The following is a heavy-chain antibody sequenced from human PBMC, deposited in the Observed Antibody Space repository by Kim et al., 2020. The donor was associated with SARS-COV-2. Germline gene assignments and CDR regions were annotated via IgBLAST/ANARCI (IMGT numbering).Heavy chain of an antibody. CDR1: GGTFSSYA. Sequence: SVKVSCKASGGTFSSYAISWVRQAPGQGLEWMGRIIPILGIANYAQKFQGRVTITADKSTSTAYMELSSLRSEDTAVYYCAKGADYGGNTEGYWGQGTLVTVSS. J-gene: IGHJ4*02. D-gene: IGHD4-17*01. V-gene: IGHV1-69*04. CDR2: IIPILGIA. CDR3: AKGADYGGNTEGY.